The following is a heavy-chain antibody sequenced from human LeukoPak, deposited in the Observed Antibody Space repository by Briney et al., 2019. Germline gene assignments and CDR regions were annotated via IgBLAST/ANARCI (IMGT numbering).Heavy chain of an antibody. V-gene: IGHV4-34*01. Sequence: SETLSLTCAVYRGSFSGYYWSWIRQPPGKGLEWIGEINHSGSTNYNPSLKSRVTISVDTSKNQFSLKLSSVTAADTAVYYCASRPFIGAAVWFVPWGQGTLVTVSS. CDR2: INHSGST. D-gene: IGHD6-13*01. CDR1: RGSFSGYY. J-gene: IGHJ5*02. CDR3: ASRPFIGAAVWFVP.